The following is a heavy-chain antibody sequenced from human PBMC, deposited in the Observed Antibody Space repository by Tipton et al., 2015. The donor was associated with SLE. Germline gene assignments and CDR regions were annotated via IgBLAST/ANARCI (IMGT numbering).Heavy chain of an antibody. CDR3: AREGNWAGEVDY. Sequence: QLVQSGAEVKKPGASVNVSCKASGYTFTSYGISWVRQAPGQGLEWMGWITVYNNNAKYAPEFQGRVSMTTDIPTNTAYMELRSLTSDDTAVYYGAREGNWAGEVDYWGQGTLVTVPS. CDR2: ITVYNNNA. V-gene: IGHV1-18*01. J-gene: IGHJ4*02. CDR1: GYTFTSYG. D-gene: IGHD7-27*01.